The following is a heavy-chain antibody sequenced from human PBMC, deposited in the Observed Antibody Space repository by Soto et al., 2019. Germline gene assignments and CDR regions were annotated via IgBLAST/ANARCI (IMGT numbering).Heavy chain of an antibody. D-gene: IGHD2-2*01. CDR1: GFTFSSYA. Sequence: GGSLRLSCAASGFTFSSYAMSWVRQAPGKGLEWVPAISGSGGSTYYADSVKGRFTISRDNSKNTLYLQMNSLRAEDTAVYYCAKDRDIVVVPAAMVDYWGQGTLVTVSS. V-gene: IGHV3-23*01. CDR3: AKDRDIVVVPAAMVDY. CDR2: ISGSGGST. J-gene: IGHJ4*02.